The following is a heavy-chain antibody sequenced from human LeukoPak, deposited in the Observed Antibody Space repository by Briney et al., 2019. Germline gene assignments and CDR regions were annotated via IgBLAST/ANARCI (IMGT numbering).Heavy chain of an antibody. V-gene: IGHV3-74*01. D-gene: IGHD3-22*01. CDR1: GFTFRIYA. J-gene: IGHJ4*02. Sequence: GGALRLSCADPGFTFRIYAMHWGRAAPGKGLWWGSHISYVGSITSYADSVKGRFTISRDNAKNTVYLQMNSLRVEDTAVYYCARRVGSSESSYYFDYWGQGTLFTVSS. CDR2: ISYVGSIT. CDR3: ARRVGSSESSYYFDY.